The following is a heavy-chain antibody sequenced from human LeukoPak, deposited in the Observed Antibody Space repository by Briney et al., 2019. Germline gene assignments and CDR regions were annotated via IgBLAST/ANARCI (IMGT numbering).Heavy chain of an antibody. V-gene: IGHV4-39*01. CDR2: IYYSGST. Sequence: SETLSLTCTVSGGSISSSSYYWGWIRQPPGKGLEWIGSIYYSGSTYYNPSLKSRVTISVDTSKNQFSLKLSSVTAADTAVYYCARHGSYGSGNYYNAPIDNWGQGTLVTVSS. CDR3: ARHGSYGSGNYYNAPIDN. D-gene: IGHD3-10*01. J-gene: IGHJ4*02. CDR1: GGSISSSSYY.